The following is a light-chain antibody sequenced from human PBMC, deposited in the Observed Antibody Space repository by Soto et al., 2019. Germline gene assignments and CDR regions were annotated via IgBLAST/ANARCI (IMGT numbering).Light chain of an antibody. V-gene: IGKV3-15*01. Sequence: VVTQSSATLSVSAGERATLSCRASQSVSSDLAWYHQKPGQAPRLLIYGASTRATGIPARFSGSGSGTEFTLTINSLQAEDFAGYYCQQYKNWPRTFGQGTKVDI. CDR3: QQYKNWPRT. CDR1: QSVSSD. CDR2: GAS. J-gene: IGKJ1*01.